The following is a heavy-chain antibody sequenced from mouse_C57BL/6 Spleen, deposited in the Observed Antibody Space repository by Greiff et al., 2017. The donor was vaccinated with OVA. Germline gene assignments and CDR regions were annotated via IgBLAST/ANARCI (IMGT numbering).Heavy chain of an antibody. Sequence: EVQLQQSGPELVKPGASVKISCKASGYTFTDYYMNWVKQSHGKSLEWIGDINPNNGGTSYNQKFKGKATLTVDKSSSTAYMELRSLTSEDSAVYYCAMRDGNYRFDYWGQGTTLTVSS. V-gene: IGHV1-26*01. J-gene: IGHJ2*01. CDR2: INPNNGGT. CDR3: AMRDGNYRFDY. CDR1: GYTFTDYY. D-gene: IGHD2-1*01.